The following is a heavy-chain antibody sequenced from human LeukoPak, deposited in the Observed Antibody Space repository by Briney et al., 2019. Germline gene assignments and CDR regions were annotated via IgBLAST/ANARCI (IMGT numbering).Heavy chain of an antibody. V-gene: IGHV4-38-2*02. D-gene: IGHD3-10*01. Sequence: SETESLTCTVSGYSISNGYYWGWIRQPPGKGLEWIGSIYHSGSTYYNPSLKSRVTISVDTSKNQFSLKLTSVTAADTAVYYCARHLYYYGSGSYPNYFDYWGQGTLVTVSS. CDR3: ARHLYYYGSGSYPNYFDY. CDR1: GYSISNGYY. CDR2: IYHSGST. J-gene: IGHJ4*02.